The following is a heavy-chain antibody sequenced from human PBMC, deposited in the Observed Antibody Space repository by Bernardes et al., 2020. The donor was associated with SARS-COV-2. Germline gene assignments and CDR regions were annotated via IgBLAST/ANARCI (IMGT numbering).Heavy chain of an antibody. D-gene: IGHD2-21*02. CDR2: INPNTGGT. CDR1: GYTFTGYF. CDR3: ARTRTTISTTGIPVDY. V-gene: IGHV1-2*02. Sequence: ASVKVSGKASGYTFTGYFIHWVRQAPGQRPEWMGWINPNTGGTNYVQKFQGRVTMTRDTSITTAYMELSRLGSDDTAIYYCARTRTTISTTGIPVDYWGQGTLVTVSS. J-gene: IGHJ4*02.